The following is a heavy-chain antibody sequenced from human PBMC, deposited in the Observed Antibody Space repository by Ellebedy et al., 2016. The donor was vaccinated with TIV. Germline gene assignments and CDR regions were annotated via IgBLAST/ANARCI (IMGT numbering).Heavy chain of an antibody. V-gene: IGHV3-30*02. J-gene: IGHJ4*02. Sequence: SVKGRFNISRDNSKNMVYMQMNSLRGEDTAVYFCAKDLREAGTWCPVDYWGQGVLVTVSP. D-gene: IGHD2-8*01. CDR3: AKDLREAGTWCPVDY.